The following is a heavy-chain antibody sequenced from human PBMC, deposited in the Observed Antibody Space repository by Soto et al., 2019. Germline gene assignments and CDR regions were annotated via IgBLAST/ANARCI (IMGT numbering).Heavy chain of an antibody. CDR2: ISGSGGST. Sequence: GGSLRLSCAASGFTFSSYAMSWVRQAPGKGLEWVSAISGSGGSTYYADSVKGRFTISRDNSKNTLYLQMNSLRAEDTAVYYCAKGRRTVAGNAYYFDYWGQGTLVTVSS. CDR1: GFTFSSYA. V-gene: IGHV3-23*01. D-gene: IGHD6-19*01. J-gene: IGHJ4*02. CDR3: AKGRRTVAGNAYYFDY.